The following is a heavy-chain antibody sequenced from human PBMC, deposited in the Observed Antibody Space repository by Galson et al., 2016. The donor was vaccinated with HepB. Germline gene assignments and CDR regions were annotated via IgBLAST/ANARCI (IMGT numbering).Heavy chain of an antibody. J-gene: IGHJ4*02. V-gene: IGHV3-23*01. D-gene: IGHD5-18*01. Sequence: SLRLSCAASGFDFSYYAMAWVRQAPGKGLQWVATVSITGQTTYYADSVKGRFTITRDTSKNAVYLQMHRLTAEDTAIYYCAKPLSQMWLGFDSWGQGGLVTGSS. CDR3: AKPLSQMWLGFDS. CDR2: VSITGQTT. CDR1: GFDFSYYA.